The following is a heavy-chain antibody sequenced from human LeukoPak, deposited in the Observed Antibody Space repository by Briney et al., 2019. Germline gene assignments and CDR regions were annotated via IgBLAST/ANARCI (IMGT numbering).Heavy chain of an antibody. CDR1: GGSISSSSYY. V-gene: IGHV4-39*01. J-gene: IGHJ4*02. Sequence: SETLSLTCTVSGGSISSSSYYWGWIRQPPGKGLEWIGSIYYSRSTYYNPSLKSRVTISVDTSKNQFSLKLSSVTAADTAVYYCARHDGDLMDYWGQGTLVTVSS. D-gene: IGHD2-8*01. CDR3: ARHDGDLMDY. CDR2: IYYSRST.